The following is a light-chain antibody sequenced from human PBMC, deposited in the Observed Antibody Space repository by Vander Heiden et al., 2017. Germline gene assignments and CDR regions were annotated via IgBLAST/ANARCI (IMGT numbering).Light chain of an antibody. CDR1: QSLLHSNGYNY. Sequence: DFVMIQSPLSLPVTPGEPASISCRSSQSLLHSNGYNYLDWYLQKPGQSPQLLMYLGCNRATGVPDRFSGSGSGTDFTLKISRVEAEDVGVYYCKQALQNPQTFGQGTKVEIK. CDR3: KQALQNPQT. CDR2: LGC. J-gene: IGKJ1*01. V-gene: IGKV2-28*01.